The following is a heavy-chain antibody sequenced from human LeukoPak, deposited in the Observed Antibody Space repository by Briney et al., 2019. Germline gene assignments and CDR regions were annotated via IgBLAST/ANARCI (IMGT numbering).Heavy chain of an antibody. CDR1: GCTFSSYG. Sequence: ASVTVSCKASGCTFSSYGISWVRQAPGQGLEWMGWISAYNGNTNYAQKFQGRVTMTTDTSTSTAYMEIRSLTSDDTAIYYCARDAGSSGWRQGDSWGQGTLVTVSS. CDR3: ARDAGSSGWRQGDS. D-gene: IGHD6-19*01. V-gene: IGHV1-18*01. CDR2: ISAYNGNT. J-gene: IGHJ4*02.